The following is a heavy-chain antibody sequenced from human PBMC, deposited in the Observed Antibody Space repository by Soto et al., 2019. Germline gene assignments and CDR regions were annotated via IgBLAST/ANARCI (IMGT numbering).Heavy chain of an antibody. Sequence: PPETLSLTCTVSGRSISSSHSSWIRQPPGKGLEWIGSIYYSGSTKYNPSLKSRVTIAIETSKNQCSLRLNSVTAAETAVYYCAREPYNWYYFDYWGQGTLVTVSS. J-gene: IGHJ4*02. V-gene: IGHV4-59*01. CDR2: IYYSGST. CDR1: GRSISSSH. D-gene: IGHD1-20*01. CDR3: AREPYNWYYFDY.